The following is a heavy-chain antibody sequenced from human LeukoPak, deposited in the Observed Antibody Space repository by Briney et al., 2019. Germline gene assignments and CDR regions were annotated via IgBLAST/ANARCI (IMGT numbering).Heavy chain of an antibody. CDR1: GGSISTYY. CDR2: IYYSGRT. CDR3: AREGDDYEIDY. Sequence: PSETLSLTCTVSGGSISTYYWSWFRQPPGKGLEWIGYIYYSGRTNYNPSLKSRVTISLDTSKKQFSLKMSSVTAADTAVYYCAREGDDYEIDYWGQGTLVTVSS. J-gene: IGHJ4*02. V-gene: IGHV4-59*01. D-gene: IGHD5-24*01.